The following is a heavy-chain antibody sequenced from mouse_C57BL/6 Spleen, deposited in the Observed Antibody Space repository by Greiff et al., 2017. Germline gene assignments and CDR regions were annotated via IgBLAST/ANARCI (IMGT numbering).Heavy chain of an antibody. V-gene: IGHV3-6*01. Sequence: VQLKESGPGLVKPSQSLSLTCSVTGYSITSGYYWNWIRQFPGNKLEWMGYISYDGSNNYNPSLKNRISITRDTSKNQFFLKLNSVTTEDTATYYCARCYDYDSWFAYWGQGTLVTVSA. D-gene: IGHD2-4*01. CDR3: ARCYDYDSWFAY. CDR1: GYSITSGYY. J-gene: IGHJ3*01. CDR2: ISYDGSN.